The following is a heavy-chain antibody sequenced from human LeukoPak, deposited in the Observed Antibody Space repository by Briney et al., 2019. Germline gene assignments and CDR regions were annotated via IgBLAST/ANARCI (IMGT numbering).Heavy chain of an antibody. Sequence: GGSLRLSCAASGFTFSGSAMHWVRQASGKGLEWVGRIRSKANSYATAYAASVKGRFTISRDDSKNTAYLQMNSLKTEDTAVYYCTRHKVRGEPFDYWGQGTLVTVSS. V-gene: IGHV3-73*01. CDR3: TRHKVRGEPFDY. CDR2: IRSKANSYAT. D-gene: IGHD3-10*01. J-gene: IGHJ4*02. CDR1: GFTFSGSA.